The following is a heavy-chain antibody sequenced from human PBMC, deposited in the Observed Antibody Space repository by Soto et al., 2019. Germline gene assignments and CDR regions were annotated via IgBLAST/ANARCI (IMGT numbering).Heavy chain of an antibody. J-gene: IGHJ5*02. CDR1: GGSISSGGYY. D-gene: IGHD6-13*01. Sequence: SETLSLTCTVSGGSISSGGYYWSWIRQHPGKGLEWIGYIYYSGSTYYNPSLKSRVTISVATSKNQFSLKLSSVTAADTAVYYCARAGSIAAAGTFNWFDPWGQGTLVTVSS. V-gene: IGHV4-31*03. CDR3: ARAGSIAAAGTFNWFDP. CDR2: IYYSGST.